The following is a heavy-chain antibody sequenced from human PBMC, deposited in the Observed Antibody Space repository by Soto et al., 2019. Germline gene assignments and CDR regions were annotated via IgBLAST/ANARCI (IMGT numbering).Heavy chain of an antibody. CDR2: ISAYNGNT. CDR1: GYTFNSYG. CDR3: ARAPYYYYYMDV. V-gene: IGHV1-18*01. J-gene: IGHJ6*03. Sequence: ASVKVSCKASGYTFNSYGISWVRQAPGQGLEWMGWISAYNGNTNYAQKLQGRVTMTTDTSTSTAYMELRSLRSDDTAVYYCARAPYYYYYMDVWGKGTTVTVSS.